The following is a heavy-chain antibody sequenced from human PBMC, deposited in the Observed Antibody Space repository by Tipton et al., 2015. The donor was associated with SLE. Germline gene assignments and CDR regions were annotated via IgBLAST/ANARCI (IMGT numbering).Heavy chain of an antibody. V-gene: IGHV4-34*10. J-gene: IGHJ2*01. CDR3: AKCRPGYYDSSGWEVFDL. CDR2: INHSGST. CDR1: GGSFSGYY. Sequence: TLSLTCAVYGGSFSGYYWSWIRQPPGKGLEWIGEINHSGSTNYNPSLKSRVTISRDTSKNTLYLQTNSLRAEDTAIYYCAKCRPGYYDSSGWEVFDLWGRGTVVTVYS. D-gene: IGHD3-22*01.